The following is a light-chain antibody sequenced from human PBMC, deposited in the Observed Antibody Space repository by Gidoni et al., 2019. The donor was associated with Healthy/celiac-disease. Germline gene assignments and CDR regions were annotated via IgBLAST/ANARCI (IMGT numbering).Light chain of an antibody. Sequence: DIVMTQSPDSLAVSLGERATINCKASQSVLYSSNNTNYLAWYQQKPGQPPKLLIYWASTRESGVPDRFSGSGSGTDFTLTISSLQAEDVAVYYCQQYYSTPPTFGQGTKVEIK. CDR1: QSVLYSSNNTNY. CDR3: QQYYSTPPT. V-gene: IGKV4-1*01. CDR2: WAS. J-gene: IGKJ1*01.